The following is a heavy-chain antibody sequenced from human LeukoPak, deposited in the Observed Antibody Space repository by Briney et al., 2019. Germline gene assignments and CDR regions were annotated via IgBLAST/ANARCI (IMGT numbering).Heavy chain of an antibody. Sequence: GGALRLSCVASGFTFSTYAMTWVRQAPGKGLEWVSEISGSGGSTYYADSVKGRFTISRDNSKNTLYLQMNSPRAEDTAVYYCAKGGHGDYWGQGTLVTVSS. J-gene: IGHJ4*02. CDR3: AKGGHGDY. V-gene: IGHV3-23*01. CDR2: ISGSGGST. CDR1: GFTFSTYA. D-gene: IGHD5-24*01.